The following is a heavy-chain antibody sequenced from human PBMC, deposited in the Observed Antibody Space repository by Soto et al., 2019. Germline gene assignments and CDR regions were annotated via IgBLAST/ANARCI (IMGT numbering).Heavy chain of an antibody. D-gene: IGHD3-3*01. V-gene: IGHV4-39*01. J-gene: IGHJ6*02. CDR3: ARVGGDFWSGYQLDYYYYYGMDV. CDR2: IYYSGST. Sequence: PPGKVLEWIGSIYYSGSTYYNPSLKSRVTISVDTSKNQFSLKLSSVTAADTAVYYCARVGGDFWSGYQLDYYYYYGMDVWGQGTTVTVSS.